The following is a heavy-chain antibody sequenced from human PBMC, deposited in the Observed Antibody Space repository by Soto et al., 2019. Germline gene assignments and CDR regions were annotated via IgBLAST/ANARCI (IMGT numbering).Heavy chain of an antibody. Sequence: ASVKVSCKASGYTFTTYDISWVRQAPGQGLEWMGRISTYNGNTNYPQSLQGRLTLTTDTSTTTAYMELRSLRSDDTAVYYCATVQPDFDYGDYKEGLAYWGQGTLVTVSS. CDR3: ATVQPDFDYGDYKEGLAY. J-gene: IGHJ4*02. D-gene: IGHD4-17*01. CDR1: GYTFTTYD. V-gene: IGHV1-18*01. CDR2: ISTYNGNT.